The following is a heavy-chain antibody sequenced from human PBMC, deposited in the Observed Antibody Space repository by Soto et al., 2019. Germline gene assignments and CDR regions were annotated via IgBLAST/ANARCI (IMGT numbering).Heavy chain of an antibody. D-gene: IGHD6-19*01. CDR3: ARVGSGWYGGRYWYFDL. CDR1: SDSISSSNW. V-gene: IGHV4-4*02. J-gene: IGHJ2*01. Sequence: QVKLQESGPGLVKPSGTLSLTCAVSSDSISSSNWWSWVRQPPGKGLEWIGEIYHSGSTNYNPSLKSRVTISVDKSKNQFSLKLSSVTAADTAVYYCARVGSGWYGGRYWYFDLWGRGTLVTVSS. CDR2: IYHSGST.